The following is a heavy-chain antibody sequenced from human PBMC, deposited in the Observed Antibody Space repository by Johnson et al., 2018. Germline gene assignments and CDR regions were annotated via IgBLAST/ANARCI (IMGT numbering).Heavy chain of an antibody. CDR1: GFTFNNYG. J-gene: IGHJ6*03. V-gene: IGHV3-30*03. Sequence: QVQLVQSGGGVVQPGRSLRLSCAASGFTFNNYGLHWVRQAPGKGLEWVAVIAYDGSNKYYADSVKGRFTIPRDNSKNTLYLQMNSLRPEDTAVDYCARNYYYMDVWGKGTTVTVSS. CDR3: ARNYYYMDV. CDR2: IAYDGSNK.